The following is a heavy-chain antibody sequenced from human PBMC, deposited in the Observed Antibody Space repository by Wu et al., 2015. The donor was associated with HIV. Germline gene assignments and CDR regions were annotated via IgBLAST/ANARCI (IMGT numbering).Heavy chain of an antibody. CDR1: GYTFTNYD. J-gene: IGHJ4*02. CDR3: ARASPGSGWD. V-gene: IGHV1-8*01. D-gene: IGHD6-19*01. CDR2: MNPNSGNR. Sequence: QVHLVQSGAEVKKPGASVKVSCKASGYTFTNYDINWVRQAAGQGLEWMGWMNPNSGNRGYAQKFQGRVSMTRKTSVNTAYMELSSLRSDDTAVYYCARASPGSGWDWGQGTLVTVSS.